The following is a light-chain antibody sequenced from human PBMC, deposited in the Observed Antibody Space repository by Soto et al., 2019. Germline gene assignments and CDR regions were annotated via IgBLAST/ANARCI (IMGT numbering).Light chain of an antibody. CDR1: QSVSSN. Sequence: EIVMTQSPATLSVSPGERATLSCWASQSVSSNLAWYQQKPGQAHRRLIYGASTRATGIPARFSGSGSGTEFTLTISSLQSEDFAVYYCQQYNNWPIIFGQGTRLEIK. V-gene: IGKV3-15*01. J-gene: IGKJ5*01. CDR2: GAS. CDR3: QQYNNWPII.